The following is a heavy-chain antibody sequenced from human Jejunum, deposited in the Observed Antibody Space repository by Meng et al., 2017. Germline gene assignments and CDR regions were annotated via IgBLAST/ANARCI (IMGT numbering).Heavy chain of an antibody. CDR2: IYNSGSA. D-gene: IGHD3-22*01. CDR3: ARVFGYGNYYDRTWNYYFDS. J-gene: IGHJ4*02. CDR1: GDSVSSGAYY. Sequence: SETLSLTCTVSGDSVSSGAYYWGWLRQPPGKGLEWIGYIYNSGSANYNPSLKSRVTLSVDTSKNQFSLKLSSVTAADTAMYYCARVFGYGNYYDRTWNYYFDSWRQGTLVTVSS. V-gene: IGHV4-61*08.